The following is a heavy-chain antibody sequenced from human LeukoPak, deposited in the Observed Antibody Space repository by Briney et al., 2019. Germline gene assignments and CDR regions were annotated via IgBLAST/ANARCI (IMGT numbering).Heavy chain of an antibody. D-gene: IGHD3-16*01. J-gene: IGHJ3*02. V-gene: IGHV4-61*02. Sequence: SETLSLTCTVSGGSISSSRYYWGWIRQPAGKGLEWIGRIYTSGSTNYNRSLKSRVTMSVDTSKNQFSLKLSSVTAADTAVYYWGREVGGPRGAFDIWGQGQWSPSLQ. CDR2: IYTSGST. CDR1: GGSISSSRYY. CDR3: GREVGGPRGAFDI.